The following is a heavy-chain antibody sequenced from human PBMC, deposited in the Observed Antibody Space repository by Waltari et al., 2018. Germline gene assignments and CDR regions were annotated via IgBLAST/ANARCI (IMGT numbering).Heavy chain of an antibody. CDR1: GFTFSSYG. D-gene: IGHD3-9*01. CDR3: AKVYDILTGSRLDVHHDAFDI. V-gene: IGHV3-30*18. Sequence: QVQLVESGGGVVQPGRSLRLSCAASGFTFSSYGMHWVRQAPGKGLEWVAVISYDGSNKYYAEAGKGRFTISRDNSKNTLYRQMNSLRAEDTAVYYGAKVYDILTGSRLDVHHDAFDIWGQGTMVTVSS. CDR2: ISYDGSNK. J-gene: IGHJ3*02.